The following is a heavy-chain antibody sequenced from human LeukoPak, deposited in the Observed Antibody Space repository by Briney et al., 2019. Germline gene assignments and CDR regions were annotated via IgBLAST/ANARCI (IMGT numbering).Heavy chain of an antibody. J-gene: IGHJ4*02. CDR2: IYTTGTT. V-gene: IGHV4-4*07. CDR1: GGSIGSNY. D-gene: IGHD5-18*01. Sequence: PSETLSLTCTVSGGSIGSNYWSWIRQPAGKGLEWIGRIYTTGTTIYNPSLKSRVTMSIDTSKNQFSLKVSSVTAADTAVYYCARTMMDTAMVPFDYWGQGTLVTVSS. CDR3: ARTMMDTAMVPFDY.